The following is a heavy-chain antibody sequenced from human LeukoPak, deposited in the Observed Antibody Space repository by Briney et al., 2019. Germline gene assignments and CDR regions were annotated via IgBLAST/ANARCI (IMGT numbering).Heavy chain of an antibody. J-gene: IGHJ5*02. V-gene: IGHV3-23*01. CDR2: ISFSGTNT. CDR3: AKEVKAATNWFDP. CDR1: GFTFSSYA. D-gene: IGHD6-25*01. Sequence: GGSLRLSCAASGFTFSSYAMSWVRQAPGKGLEWVSAISFSGTNTYYADSVKGRFTISRDNLRNTLYLQMNSLGAEDTAVYFCAKEVKAATNWFDPWGQGTLVTVSS.